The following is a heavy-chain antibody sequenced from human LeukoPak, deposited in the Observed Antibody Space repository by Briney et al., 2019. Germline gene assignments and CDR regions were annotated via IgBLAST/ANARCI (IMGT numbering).Heavy chain of an antibody. CDR2: INPNSGGT. D-gene: IGHD3-10*01. J-gene: IGHJ6*03. CDR1: GYTFTGYY. V-gene: IGHV1-2*02. CDR3: ARSSFYYGSGKEAYYYYMDV. Sequence: PGASVKVSCKASGYTFTGYYMHWVRQATGQGLEWMGWINPNSGGTNYAQKFQGRVTMTRDTSISTAYMELSRLRSDDTAVYYCARSSFYYGSGKEAYYYYMDVWGKGTTVTISS.